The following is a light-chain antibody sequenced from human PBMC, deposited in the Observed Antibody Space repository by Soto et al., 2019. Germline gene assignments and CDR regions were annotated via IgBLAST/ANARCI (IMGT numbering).Light chain of an antibody. CDR1: YSNIGAGYD. V-gene: IGLV1-40*01. Sequence: LTQPPSVSGAPGQRVTISCTGTYSNIGAGYDVHWYQQLPGAAPKLLIYGNTNRPSGVPDRFSGSKSGNTASLTISGLQAEDEADYFCCSYAGTSNYAFGTGTKVTVL. CDR3: CSYAGTSNYA. J-gene: IGLJ1*01. CDR2: GNT.